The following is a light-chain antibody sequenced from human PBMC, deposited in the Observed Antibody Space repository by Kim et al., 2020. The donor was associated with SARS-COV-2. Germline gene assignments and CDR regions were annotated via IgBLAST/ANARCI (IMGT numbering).Light chain of an antibody. V-gene: IGKV3-20*01. CDR3: QQYGSSPYT. Sequence: SPGERATLSCRASQSVVSRFLAWFQQKPGQPPRLLIHDASSRATGIPDRFSGSGSGTDFTLTISRLETEDFAVYYCQQYGSSPYTFGQGTKLEI. CDR1: QSVVSRF. CDR2: DAS. J-gene: IGKJ2*01.